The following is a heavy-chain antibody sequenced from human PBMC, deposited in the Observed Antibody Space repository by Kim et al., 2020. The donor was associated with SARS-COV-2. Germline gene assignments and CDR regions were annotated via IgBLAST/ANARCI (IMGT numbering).Heavy chain of an antibody. CDR2: P. J-gene: IGHJ4*02. V-gene: IGHV7-4-1*02. CDR3: ARAGGSYYFDY. Sequence: PTFDQGLAGRFVFSLATSVSTAYLQISSLKAEDTAVYYCARAGGSYYFDYWGQGTLVTVSS. D-gene: IGHD3-16*01.